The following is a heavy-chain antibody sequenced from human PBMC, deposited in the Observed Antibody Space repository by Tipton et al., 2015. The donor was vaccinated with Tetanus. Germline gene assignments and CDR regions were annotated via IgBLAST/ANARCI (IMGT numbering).Heavy chain of an antibody. CDR3: ARVTLSGYDYDY. CDR2: IYHSGST. Sequence: TLSLTCAVSGGSISSGGYSWSWIRQPPGKGLERIGYIYHSGSTYYNPSLKSRVTISVDRSKNQFSLKLSSVTAADTAVYYCARVTLSGYDYDYWGQGTLVTVSS. V-gene: IGHV4-30-2*01. J-gene: IGHJ4*02. D-gene: IGHD5-12*01. CDR1: GGSISSGGYS.